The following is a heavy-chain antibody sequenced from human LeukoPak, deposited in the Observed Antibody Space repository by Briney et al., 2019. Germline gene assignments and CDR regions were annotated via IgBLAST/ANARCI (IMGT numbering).Heavy chain of an antibody. D-gene: IGHD3-10*01. CDR2: IHYSGST. Sequence: PSETLSLTCTVSGGSISNYYWSWIRQPPGKGLEWIGYIHYSGSTHYNPSPKSRVTMSVDTSKNQFSLKLNTVTAADTAVYYCARGSGGGSGSYYKDHYYGMDVWGPGTTVTVS. V-gene: IGHV4-59*12. J-gene: IGHJ6*02. CDR3: ARGSGGGSGSYYKDHYYGMDV. CDR1: GGSISNYY.